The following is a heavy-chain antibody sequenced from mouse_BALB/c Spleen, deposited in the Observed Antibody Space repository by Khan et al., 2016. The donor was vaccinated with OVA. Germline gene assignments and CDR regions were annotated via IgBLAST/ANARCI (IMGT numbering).Heavy chain of an antibody. Sequence: EVQLQESGPSLVKPSQTLSLTCSVTGDSITSGYWSWIRKFPGNKLEYMGYMIYTGYTDYNPSLKSRLAITRHISKNKYYLQLNSGTTEDTATYYCARATYRYAFAYWGQGTLVTVSA. CDR3: ARATYRYAFAY. D-gene: IGHD2-14*01. CDR2: MIYTGYT. V-gene: IGHV3-8*02. J-gene: IGHJ3*01. CDR1: GDSITSGY.